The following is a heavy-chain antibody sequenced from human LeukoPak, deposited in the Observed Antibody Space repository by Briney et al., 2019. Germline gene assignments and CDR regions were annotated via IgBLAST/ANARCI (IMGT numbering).Heavy chain of an antibody. CDR2: IYYSGRT. CDR3: ARRRSGSVDY. V-gene: IGHV4-39*01. J-gene: IGHJ4*02. D-gene: IGHD1-26*01. CDR1: ADSIGSSTYY. Sequence: SETLSLTCTVSADSIGSSTYYWTWIRQPPGKGLEWIGSIYYSGRTYYNPSLKSRVTISVDTSKNQFSLRLSSVTAADTAVYYCARRRSGSVDYWGRGTLVTVSS.